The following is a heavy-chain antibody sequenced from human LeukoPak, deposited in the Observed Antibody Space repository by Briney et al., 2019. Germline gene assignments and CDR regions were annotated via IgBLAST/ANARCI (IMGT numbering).Heavy chain of an antibody. CDR1: GFTFSDYY. Sequence: VGSLRLSCAASGFTFSDYYMTWIRQAPGKGLEWVSFITSGGTSIYYADSVKGRFTISRDNAKKLLFLQMNSLRAEDTAVYYCARDPLRGDGYTFDSWGQGTLVTVSS. D-gene: IGHD2-21*01. V-gene: IGHV3-11*04. CDR2: ITSGGTSI. CDR3: ARDPLRGDGYTFDS. J-gene: IGHJ4*02.